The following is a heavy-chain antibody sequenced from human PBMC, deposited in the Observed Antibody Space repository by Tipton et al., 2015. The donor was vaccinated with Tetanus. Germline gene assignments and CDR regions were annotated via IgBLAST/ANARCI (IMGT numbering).Heavy chain of an antibody. Sequence: TLSLTCTVSGGSISSSYYYWGWIRQPPGKGLEWIGSLDYSGNTYYNSSLMSRVTISVDTSKNQFSLRLNSVTAVDTAVYYCARGSGWADFWGQGTQVTASS. J-gene: IGHJ4*02. CDR3: ARGSGWADF. D-gene: IGHD6-19*01. CDR2: LDYSGNT. V-gene: IGHV4-39*01. CDR1: GGSISSSYYY.